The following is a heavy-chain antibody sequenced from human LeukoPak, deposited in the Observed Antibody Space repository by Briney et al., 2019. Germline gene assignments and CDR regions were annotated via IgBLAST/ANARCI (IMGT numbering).Heavy chain of an antibody. V-gene: IGHV4-34*01. Sequence: PSETLSLTCAVYGGSFSGYYWSWIRQPPGKGLEWIGEINHSGSTNYNPSLKSRVTISVDTSKNQFSLKLSSVTAADTAVYYCARGKSAVAGKAVWFDPWGQGTLVTVSS. CDR3: ARGKSAVAGKAVWFDP. CDR1: GGSFSGYY. D-gene: IGHD6-19*01. J-gene: IGHJ5*02. CDR2: INHSGST.